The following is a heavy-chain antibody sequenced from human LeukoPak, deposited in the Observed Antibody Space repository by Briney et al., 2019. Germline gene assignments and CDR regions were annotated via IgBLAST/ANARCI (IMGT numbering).Heavy chain of an antibody. Sequence: PGGPLRSSGAPLGFTSRSKVFNGAGKAPGKGLEWGETMSFDVNNKYYADSVRGRFTISRDNSKNTLYLQMNSLRAEDTAVYYCARDGDYYDSSGYYGYWGQGTLVTVSS. CDR1: GFTSRSKV. D-gene: IGHD3-22*01. CDR3: ARDGDYYDSSGYYGY. CDR2: MSFDVNNK. V-gene: IGHV3-30*04. J-gene: IGHJ4*02.